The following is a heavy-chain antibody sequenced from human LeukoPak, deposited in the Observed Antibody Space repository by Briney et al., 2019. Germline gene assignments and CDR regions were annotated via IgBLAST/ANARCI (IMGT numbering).Heavy chain of an antibody. V-gene: IGHV3-48*04. CDR1: GFTFSNYA. CDR3: GLYCSSTSCYTGYFDY. Sequence: GGSLRLSCAASGFTFSNYAMNWVRQAPGKGLEWVSYISSSGSTIYYADSVKGRFTISRDNAKNSLYLQMNSLRAEDTAVYYCGLYCSSTSCYTGYFDYWGQGTLVTVSS. J-gene: IGHJ4*02. D-gene: IGHD2-2*02. CDR2: ISSSGSTI.